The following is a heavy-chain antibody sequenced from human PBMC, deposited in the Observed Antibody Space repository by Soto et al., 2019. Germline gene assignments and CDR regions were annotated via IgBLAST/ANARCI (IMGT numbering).Heavy chain of an antibody. V-gene: IGHV3-30-3*01. CDR2: ISYDGSNK. D-gene: IGHD3-22*01. J-gene: IGHJ4*02. CDR1: GFTFSSYA. Sequence: GRSLRLSCAASGFTFSSYAMHWVRQAQGKGLEWVAVISYDGSNKYYADSVKGRFTISRDNSKNTLYLQMNSLRAEDTAVYYCARGTYYYDSSGQNFDYWGQGTLVTVSS. CDR3: ARGTYYYDSSGQNFDY.